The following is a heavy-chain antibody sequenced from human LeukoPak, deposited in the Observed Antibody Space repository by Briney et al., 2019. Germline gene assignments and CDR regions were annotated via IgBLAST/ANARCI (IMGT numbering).Heavy chain of an antibody. Sequence: GGSLRLSCAASGFTFSSYGMHWVRQAPGKGLEWVAVIWYDGSNKYYAGSVKGRFTISRDNSKNTLYLQMNSLRAEDTAVYYCARDMYYDILTGYYTYYYYYAMDVWGHGTTVTVSS. V-gene: IGHV3-33*01. J-gene: IGHJ6*02. CDR2: IWYDGSNK. CDR3: ARDMYYDILTGYYTYYYYYAMDV. CDR1: GFTFSSYG. D-gene: IGHD3-9*01.